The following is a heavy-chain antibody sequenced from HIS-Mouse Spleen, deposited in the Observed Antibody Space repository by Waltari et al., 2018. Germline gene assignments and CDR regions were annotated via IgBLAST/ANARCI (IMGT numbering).Heavy chain of an antibody. D-gene: IGHD6-19*01. CDR3: ARIAEGYSSGWYAFDY. CDR1: GFPLSTSGLC. J-gene: IGHJ4*02. V-gene: IGHV2-70*15. CDR2: IDWDDDK. Sequence: QVTLRESGPALVKPTQTLPLTCTSSGFPLSTSGLCGSWFRQPPGKALEWLARIDWDDDKDYSTSLKTRLTISKDTSKNQVVLTMTNMDPVDTATYYCARIAEGYSSGWYAFDYWGQGTLVTVSS.